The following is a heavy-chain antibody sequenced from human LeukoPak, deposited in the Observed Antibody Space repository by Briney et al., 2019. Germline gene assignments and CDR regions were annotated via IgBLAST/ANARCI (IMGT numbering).Heavy chain of an antibody. V-gene: IGHV3-53*01. CDR1: GFTVSSNY. J-gene: IGHJ6*02. CDR2: IYSGGST. CDR3: ARVGDRSGYYGMDV. Sequence: GGSLRLSCAASGFTVSSNYMSWVRQAPGKGLEWVSVIYSGGSTYYADSVKGRFTISRDNSKNTLYLQMNSLRAEDTAVYYCARVGDRSGYYGMDVWGQGTTVTVSS. D-gene: IGHD1-14*01.